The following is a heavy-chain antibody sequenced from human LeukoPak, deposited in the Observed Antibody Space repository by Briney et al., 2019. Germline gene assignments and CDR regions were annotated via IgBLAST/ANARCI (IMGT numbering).Heavy chain of an antibody. CDR1: GGSISSYY. V-gene: IGHV4-59*12. D-gene: IGHD6-6*01. Sequence: SETLSLTCTVSGGSISSYYWSWIRQPPGKGLEWIGYIYYSGSTNYNPSLRSRVTISVDTSKNQFSLRLTSVTAANTAVYYCARAGFALAPHRGTPFDYWGQGTLVTVSS. J-gene: IGHJ4*02. CDR2: IYYSGST. CDR3: ARAGFALAPHRGTPFDY.